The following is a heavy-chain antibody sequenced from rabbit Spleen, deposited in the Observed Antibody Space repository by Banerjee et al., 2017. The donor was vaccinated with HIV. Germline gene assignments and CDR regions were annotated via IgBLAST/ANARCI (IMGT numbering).Heavy chain of an antibody. Sequence: QQQLVESGGGLVQPGGSLTLTCKASGFDFSRYGVSWVRQAPGKGLEWIGYIDPIFGTTYYASWAKGRFTISKTSSTTVTLQMTSLTAADTATYFCAGDLDATGGYDPLNLWGPGTLVTVS. V-gene: IGHV1S45*01. CDR2: IDPIFGTT. J-gene: IGHJ4*01. D-gene: IGHD1-1*01. CDR1: GFDFSRYG. CDR3: AGDLDATGGYDPLNL.